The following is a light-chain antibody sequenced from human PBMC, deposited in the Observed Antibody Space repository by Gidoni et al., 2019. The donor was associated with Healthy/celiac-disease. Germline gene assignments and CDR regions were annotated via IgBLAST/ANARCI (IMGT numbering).Light chain of an antibody. V-gene: IGKV1-6*01. CDR2: AAS. CDR3: LQDYNYPWT. CDR1: QGIRND. J-gene: IGKJ1*01. Sequence: IQVTPPPSSLSASVGDRVTIPSLARQGIRNDLGWYQQKPGKAPKLLIYAASSLQSGVPSRFSGSGSGTDFTLTISSLQPEDFATYDCLQDYNYPWTFGQGTKVEIK.